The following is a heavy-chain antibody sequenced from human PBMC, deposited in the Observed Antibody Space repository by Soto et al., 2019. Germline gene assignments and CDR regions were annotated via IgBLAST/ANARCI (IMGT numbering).Heavy chain of an antibody. CDR3: AKDQRPVVVAAPSDY. Sequence: QVQLVESGGGVVQPGRSLRLSCAVSGFTFSSYGMHWVRQAPGKGLEWVAVISYDGSNKYYADSVKGRFTISRDNSKNTLYLQMNSLRAEDTAVYYCAKDQRPVVVAAPSDYWGQGTLVTVSS. D-gene: IGHD2-15*01. V-gene: IGHV3-30*18. CDR1: GFTFSSYG. J-gene: IGHJ4*02. CDR2: ISYDGSNK.